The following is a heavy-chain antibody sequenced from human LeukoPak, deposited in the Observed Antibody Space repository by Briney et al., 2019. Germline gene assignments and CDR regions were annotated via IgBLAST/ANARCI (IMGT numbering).Heavy chain of an antibody. J-gene: IGHJ4*02. CDR3: ARSYYFDY. Sequence: GGSLRLSCAASGFTFSINWMTWVRQAPGKGLEWVANIRQDGSEKYYVDSVKGRFTISRDNAKNSLYLQMNSLRAEDTAVYYCARSYYFDYWGQGTLVTVSS. CDR2: IRQDGSEK. CDR1: GFTFSINW. D-gene: IGHD3-10*01. V-gene: IGHV3-7*01.